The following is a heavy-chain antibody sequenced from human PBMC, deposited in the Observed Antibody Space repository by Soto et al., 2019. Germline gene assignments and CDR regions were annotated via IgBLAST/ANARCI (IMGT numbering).Heavy chain of an antibody. J-gene: IGHJ6*02. V-gene: IGHV3-53*01. D-gene: IGHD3-16*01. CDR1: GLTVSHNY. CDR3: VRPRPSGENYGMDV. Sequence: VGSLRLSCVASGLTVSHNYMAWVRQAPEMGLEWISILYTEGTTYYADSVKGRFTISRDSSKNTLFLQMDSLRAEDTAVYYCVRPRPSGENYGMDVWGQGTTVTVSS. CDR2: LYTEGTT.